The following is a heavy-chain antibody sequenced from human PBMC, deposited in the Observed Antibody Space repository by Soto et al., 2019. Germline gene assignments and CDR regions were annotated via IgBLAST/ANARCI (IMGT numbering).Heavy chain of an antibody. V-gene: IGHV1-2*04. CDR1: GDSFTGYY. CDR2: INPNSGGT. D-gene: IGHD6-19*01. J-gene: IGHJ4*02. CDR3: ARAGIAVAGTNYFDY. Sequence: GTSVKVSCEACGDSFTGYYMHWVRQAPGQGLEWMGWINPNSGGTNYAQKFQGWVTMTRDTSISTAYMELSRLRSDDTAVYYCARAGIAVAGTNYFDYWGQGTLVTVSS.